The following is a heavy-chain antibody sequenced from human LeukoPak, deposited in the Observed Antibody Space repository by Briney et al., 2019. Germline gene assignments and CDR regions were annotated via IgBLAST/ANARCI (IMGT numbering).Heavy chain of an antibody. CDR3: ARVKSDIFDY. CDR1: GGSISSYY. J-gene: IGHJ4*02. V-gene: IGHV4-59*01. CDR2: IYYSGST. Sequence: SETLSLTCTVSGGSISSYYWSWIRQPPGKGLEWIGYIYYSGSTNYNPSLKSRVTISVDTSKNQFFLKLSPVTAADTAVYYCARVKSDIFDYWGQGTLVTVSS. D-gene: IGHD3-9*01.